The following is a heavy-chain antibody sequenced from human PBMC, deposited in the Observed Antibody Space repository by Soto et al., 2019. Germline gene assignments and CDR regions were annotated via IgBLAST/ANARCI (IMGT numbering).Heavy chain of an antibody. Sequence: GXSXKVSYKASGYTXNSYDIHVVRQATGQGLEWIGWMNPHSGNTGFAQNFQGRVAMTRDNSITTAYMELTSLRPYDTAVYYCERGTRVIEGIYYYYGLDFWGQGTTGTVS. CDR2: MNPHSGNT. CDR1: GYTXNSYD. V-gene: IGHV1-8*01. J-gene: IGHJ6*02. CDR3: ERGTRVIEGIYYYYGLDF. D-gene: IGHD3-10*01.